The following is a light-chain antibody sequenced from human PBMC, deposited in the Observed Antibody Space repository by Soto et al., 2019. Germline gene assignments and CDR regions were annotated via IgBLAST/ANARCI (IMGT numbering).Light chain of an antibody. J-gene: IGKJ4*01. CDR3: QQYSSTPLT. CDR2: WAS. V-gene: IGKV4-1*01. CDR1: QSVLYSSNNKNY. Sequence: DIVMTQSPDSLAVSLGERATINCKSSQSVLYSSNNKNYLAWYQQKPGQPAKMLIYWASSRESGVPDRFSGRGSGTDFTLTISSLQAEDVAVYYCQQYSSTPLTFGGGTKVEIK.